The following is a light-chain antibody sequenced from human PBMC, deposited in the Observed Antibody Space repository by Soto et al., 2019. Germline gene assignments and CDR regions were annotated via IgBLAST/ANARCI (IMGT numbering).Light chain of an antibody. CDR1: QSISSY. J-gene: IGKJ1*01. V-gene: IGKV1-39*01. Sequence: DIQMTQSPSSLSASVGDRVTITCRASQSISSYLNWYQQKPGKAPKLLIYAASSLQSGVPSRFSGSGSVTDFHLTISSLQPEDFATYYCQQSYSTLWTFGQGIKVEIK. CDR2: AAS. CDR3: QQSYSTLWT.